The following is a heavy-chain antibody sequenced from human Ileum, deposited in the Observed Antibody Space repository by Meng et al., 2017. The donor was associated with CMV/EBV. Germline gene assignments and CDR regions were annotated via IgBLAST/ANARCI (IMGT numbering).Heavy chain of an antibody. D-gene: IGHD2-21*01. V-gene: IGHV4-61*02. J-gene: IGHJ4*02. Sequence: QVQLQESGPGLVKPSQTLSPTCVVSGDSISSDNYHWSWIRQPAGKGLEWIGQRHKNGNDNYNASLKSRVTISIDTSKNQFSLTLTSVTAADTAVYYCAIYYGGVGGRGYWAQGTLVTVSS. CDR2: RHKNGND. CDR3: AIYYGGVGGRGY. CDR1: GDSISSDNYH.